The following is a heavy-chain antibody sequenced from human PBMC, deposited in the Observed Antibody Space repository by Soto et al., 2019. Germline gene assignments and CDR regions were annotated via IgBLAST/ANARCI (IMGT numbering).Heavy chain of an antibody. CDR3: AKTGYCSGGSCYYYGMDV. CDR2: ISYDGSNK. D-gene: IGHD2-15*01. Sequence: GGSLRLSCAASGFTFSSYGMHWVRQAPGKGLEWVAVISYDGSNKYYADSVKGRFTISRDNSKNTLYLQMNSLRAEDTAVYYCAKTGYCSGGSCYYYGMDVWGQGTTVTVSS. J-gene: IGHJ6*02. V-gene: IGHV3-30*18. CDR1: GFTFSSYG.